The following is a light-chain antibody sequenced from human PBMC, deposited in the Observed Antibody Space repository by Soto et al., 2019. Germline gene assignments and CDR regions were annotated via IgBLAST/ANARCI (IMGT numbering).Light chain of an antibody. CDR2: GAS. CDR3: QQYGSSPVT. J-gene: IGKJ5*01. V-gene: IGKV3-20*01. CDR1: QSVSSTY. Sequence: EIVLTQSPGTLSLSPGERATLYCRASQSVSSTYLAWYQQKPGQPPRLLIYGASSRATGIPDRFSGSGSGTDFTLTITRLESEDFAVYYCQQYGSSPVTFGQGTRLDIK.